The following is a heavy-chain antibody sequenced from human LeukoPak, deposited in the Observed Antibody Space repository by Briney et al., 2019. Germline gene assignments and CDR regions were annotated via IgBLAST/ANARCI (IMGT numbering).Heavy chain of an antibody. J-gene: IGHJ4*02. Sequence: ASVKVSCKASGYTFTDYALHWVRQAPGQSLEWLGWITTGRGETRYSQDFQRRITLTRDKSANTVYMDLSDLTSEDTAIYYCARGGQQWRGGNYFDSWGQGTLVAVSS. CDR3: ARGGQQWRGGNYFDS. CDR2: ITTGRGET. CDR1: GYTFTDYA. D-gene: IGHD6-19*01. V-gene: IGHV1-3*03.